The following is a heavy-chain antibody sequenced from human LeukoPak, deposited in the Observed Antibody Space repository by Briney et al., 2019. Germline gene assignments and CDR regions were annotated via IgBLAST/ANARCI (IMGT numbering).Heavy chain of an antibody. J-gene: IGHJ4*02. CDR2: ISGSGGST. V-gene: IGHV3-23*01. Sequence: GGSLRLSCAASGFTFSTYAMSWVRQAPGKGLEWVSAISGSGGSTYYADSVKGRFTISRDNSKNTLYLQMNSLRAEDTAVYYCAKPGAVVVPAAIGYWGQGTLVTVSS. CDR1: GFTFSTYA. CDR3: AKPGAVVVPAAIGY. D-gene: IGHD2-2*01.